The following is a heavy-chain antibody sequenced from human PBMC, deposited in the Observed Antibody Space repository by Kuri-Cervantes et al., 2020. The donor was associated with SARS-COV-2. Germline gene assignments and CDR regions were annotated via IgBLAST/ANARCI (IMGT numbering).Heavy chain of an antibody. J-gene: IGHJ3*02. Sequence: ASVKVSCKASGYTFTSYYMHWVRQAPGQGLEWMGIINPSGGSTSYAQKFQGRVTMTRDTSTSTVYMELSSLRSEDTAVYYCAKVTTDNDAFDIWGQGTMVTVSS. CDR3: AKVTTDNDAFDI. CDR1: GYTFTSYY. CDR2: INPSGGST. V-gene: IGHV1-46*01. D-gene: IGHD4-17*01.